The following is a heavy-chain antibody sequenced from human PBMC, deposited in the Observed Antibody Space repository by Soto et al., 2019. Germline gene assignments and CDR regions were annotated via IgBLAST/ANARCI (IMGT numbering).Heavy chain of an antibody. V-gene: IGHV3-30-3*01. Sequence: HPGGSLRLSCAASGFTFSSYVMHWVRQAPGKGLEWVAVISYDGSNKYYADSVKGRFTISRDNSKNTLYLQMNSLRAEDTAVYYCARDVRGVNYYYYYGMHVWGQGTTVTVSX. CDR1: GFTFSSYV. CDR3: ARDVRGVNYYYYYGMHV. CDR2: ISYDGSNK. D-gene: IGHD3-10*01. J-gene: IGHJ6*02.